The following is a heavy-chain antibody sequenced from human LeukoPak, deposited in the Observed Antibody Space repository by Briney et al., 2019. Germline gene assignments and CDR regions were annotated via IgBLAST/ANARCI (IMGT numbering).Heavy chain of an antibody. CDR3: AKKNDEKGGIDI. Sequence: GGSLRLSCAASGFTFSTNGMQWVRQAPGKGLEWVAFMRHDKSNKYYADSVKGRFTISRDNSKNTLHLQMNSLRAEDTAVYYCAKKNDEKGGIDIWGQGTMVTVSS. V-gene: IGHV3-30*02. CDR1: GFTFSTNG. D-gene: IGHD1-1*01. CDR2: MRHDKSNK. J-gene: IGHJ3*02.